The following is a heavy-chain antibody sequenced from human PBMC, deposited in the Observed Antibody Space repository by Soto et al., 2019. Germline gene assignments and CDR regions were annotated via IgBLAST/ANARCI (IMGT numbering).Heavy chain of an antibody. J-gene: IGHJ4*02. Sequence: ASVKVSCKASGGTFGNSAISWVRQAPGQGLEWLGGIIPIFPTPDYAQKFQGRVTITADESTSTAYMELRSLRSDDTAVYYCARIEPYYYDSSGYYYSYWGQGTLVTVSS. CDR2: IIPIFPTP. CDR1: GGTFGNSA. D-gene: IGHD3-22*01. V-gene: IGHV1-69*13. CDR3: ARIEPYYYDSSGYYYSY.